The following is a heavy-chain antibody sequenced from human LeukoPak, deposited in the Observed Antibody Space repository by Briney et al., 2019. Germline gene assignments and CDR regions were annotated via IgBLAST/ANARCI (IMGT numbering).Heavy chain of an antibody. J-gene: IGHJ4*02. V-gene: IGHV4-4*07. D-gene: IGHD6-13*01. CDR2: IYTSGST. Sequence: SETLSLTCTVSGGSISSYYWSWIRRPAGKGLERIGRIYTSGSTNYNPSLKSRVTMSVDTSKNQFSLKPSSVTAADTAVYYCARGTYSSSWYYFDYWGQGTLVTVSS. CDR3: ARGTYSSSWYYFDY. CDR1: GGSISSYY.